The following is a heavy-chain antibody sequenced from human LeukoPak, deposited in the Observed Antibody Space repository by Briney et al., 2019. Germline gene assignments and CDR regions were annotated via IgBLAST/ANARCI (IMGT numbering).Heavy chain of an antibody. D-gene: IGHD6-19*01. J-gene: IGHJ4*02. CDR3: PRLHYPQWLVLLFDS. V-gene: IGHV5-51*01. Sequence: GGSLRLSCKDSQYTFTSYWIAWVRQMPGKGLEWMGIIHPGDSDTRYSPSSEGHVTISADKSIGTAYLQWSSLKASDTAMYYCPRLHYPQWLVLLFDSWGQGTLVTVSS. CDR1: QYTFTSYW. CDR2: IHPGDSDT.